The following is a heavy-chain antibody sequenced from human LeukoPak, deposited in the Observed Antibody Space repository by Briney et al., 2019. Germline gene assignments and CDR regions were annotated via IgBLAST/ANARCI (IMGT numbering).Heavy chain of an antibody. D-gene: IGHD3-3*01. V-gene: IGHV1-46*01. CDR1: GYTFTSYY. Sequence: ASVKVSCKASGYTFTSYYMHWVRQAPGQGLEWMGIINPSGGSTSYAQKFQGRVTMTRDTSTSTVYMELSSLRSEDTAVYYWARGITIFGVVIDYYGMDVWGQGTTVTVSS. CDR2: INPSGGST. CDR3: ARGITIFGVVIDYYGMDV. J-gene: IGHJ6*02.